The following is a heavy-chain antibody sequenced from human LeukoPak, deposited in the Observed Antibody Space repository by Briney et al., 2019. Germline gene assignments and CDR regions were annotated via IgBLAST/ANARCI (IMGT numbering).Heavy chain of an antibody. J-gene: IGHJ2*01. Sequence: SETLSLTCTVSGGSISSFYWSWIRQPPGKGLEWIGYIYYRGNTQYNPSLKSRVTISVDTSKNQLSPRLTSVTAADTAVYFDLWGRGTLVTVSS. CDR2: IYYRGNT. V-gene: IGHV4-59*01. CDR1: GGSISSFY. CDR3: L.